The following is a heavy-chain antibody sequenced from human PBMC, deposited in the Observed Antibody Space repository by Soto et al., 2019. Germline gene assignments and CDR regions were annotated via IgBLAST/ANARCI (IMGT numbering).Heavy chain of an antibody. J-gene: IGHJ6*02. CDR3: ARTYRDLYGLDV. CDR1: GFTFRNYD. V-gene: IGHV3-13*05. Sequence: EVQLVESGGGLVQPGGSLILSCEASGFTFRNYDMHWVRQGTGKGLEWVSGISAAGDPDYADSVEGRFTISRENAQNSFFLQMNSLRVGDTAVYYCARTYRDLYGLDVWGQGTKVIVSS. CDR2: ISAAGDP. D-gene: IGHD4-4*01.